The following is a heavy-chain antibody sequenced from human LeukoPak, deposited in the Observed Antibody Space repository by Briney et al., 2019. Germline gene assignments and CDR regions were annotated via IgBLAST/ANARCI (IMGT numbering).Heavy chain of an antibody. CDR1: SYSIRNGYY. V-gene: IGHV3-11*04. D-gene: IGHD3-22*01. Sequence: LSLTCTVSSYSIRNGYYWGWIRQAPGKGLEWVSYISSSGSTIYYADSVKGRFTISRDNAKNSLYLQMNSLRAEDTAVYYCARGTMDYYDSSGSYDALDIWGQGTMVTVSS. CDR3: ARGTMDYYDSSGSYDALDI. J-gene: IGHJ3*02. CDR2: ISSSGSTI.